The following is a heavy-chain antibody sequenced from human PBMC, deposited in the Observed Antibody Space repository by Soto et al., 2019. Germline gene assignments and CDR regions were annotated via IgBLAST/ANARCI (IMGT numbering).Heavy chain of an antibody. D-gene: IGHD3-16*01. CDR1: GGSINSDDSF. V-gene: IGHV4-30-4*01. CDR3: ARVPSPFDYYYAMDV. Sequence: SETLSLTCSVSGGSINSDDSFWSWIRQAPGKGLEWIGYIFSSGTTYYNPSLKSRLTMSLDTSQNQFSLRLASVTDADSAVYYCARVPSPFDYYYAMDVWGQGTTVTVSS. J-gene: IGHJ6*02. CDR2: IFSSGTT.